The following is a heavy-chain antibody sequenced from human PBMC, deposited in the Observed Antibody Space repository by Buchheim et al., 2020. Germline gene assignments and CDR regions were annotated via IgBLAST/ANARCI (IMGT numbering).Heavy chain of an antibody. V-gene: IGHV3-30*18. CDR2: ISYDGTFK. CDR1: GFSFSSYG. Sequence: QVQLVESGGGVVQSGRSLRISCAASGFSFSSYGIHWVRQAPGKGLEWVAVISYDGTFKDYSDSLKGRFTISRDNSRNTLYLQMNSLRAEDTAVYYCAKLGGYDYGSGSPPTDCWGQGTL. J-gene: IGHJ4*02. D-gene: IGHD3-10*01. CDR3: AKLGGYDYGSGSPPTDC.